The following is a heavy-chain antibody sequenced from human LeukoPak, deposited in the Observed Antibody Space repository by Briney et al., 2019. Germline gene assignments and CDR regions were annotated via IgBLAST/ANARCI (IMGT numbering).Heavy chain of an antibody. CDR1: GYTFTGYY. V-gene: IGHV1-2*02. CDR2: INPNGGGT. J-gene: IGHJ4*02. CDR3: ARDLGDDFWSGYTYYFDY. D-gene: IGHD3-3*01. Sequence: ASMKVSCKASGYTFTGYYMHWVRQAPGQGLESMGWINPNGGGTNYAQKFQGRVTMTRDTSISTAYMELSRLRSDDTAVYYCARDLGDDFWSGYTYYFDYWGLGTLVTVSS.